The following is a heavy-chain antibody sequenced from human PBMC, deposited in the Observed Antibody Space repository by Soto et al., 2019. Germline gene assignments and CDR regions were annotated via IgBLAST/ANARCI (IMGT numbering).Heavy chain of an antibody. V-gene: IGHV5-51*07. Sequence: EVQLVQSGAEVKKPGESLKISCKASGYIFIDYWIGWVHQMPGKGLEWMGIVYPRDSDTRYSPSFQGQVTISADRSTGTAFLQWRSLKASDTALYYCARPPLPGYSIHFNSWGQGTLVTVSS. D-gene: IGHD2-15*01. CDR2: VYPRDSDT. CDR1: GYIFIDYW. J-gene: IGHJ4*02. CDR3: ARPPLPGYSIHFNS.